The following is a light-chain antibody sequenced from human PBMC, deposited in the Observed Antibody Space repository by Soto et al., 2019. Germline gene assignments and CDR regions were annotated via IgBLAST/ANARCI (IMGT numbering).Light chain of an antibody. Sequence: EIVLTQSPGTLSLSPGERATLSCRASQSLSRSYLAWYQQKPGQAPRLLIHGVSSRATGIPDRFSGSGSGRDFTLTISRLEPEDFVMYYCQQYGSSPLTFDGGTKVEIK. CDR1: QSLSRSY. CDR3: QQYGSSPLT. CDR2: GVS. J-gene: IGKJ4*01. V-gene: IGKV3-20*01.